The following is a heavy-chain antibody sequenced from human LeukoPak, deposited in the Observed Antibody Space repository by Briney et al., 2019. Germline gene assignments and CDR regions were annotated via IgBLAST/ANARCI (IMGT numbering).Heavy chain of an antibody. Sequence: SETLSLTCAVSGGSVSSGSYYWNWIRQPPGKGREWVGHIYYSGGTIYNPSLKSRVTILVDTSKNQFSRELSSVTAADTTVYYCARVVIDATFDYWGQGTLVTVSS. D-gene: IGHD2-15*01. CDR1: GGSVSSGSYY. J-gene: IGHJ4*02. CDR3: ARVVIDATFDY. CDR2: IYYSGGT. V-gene: IGHV4-61*01.